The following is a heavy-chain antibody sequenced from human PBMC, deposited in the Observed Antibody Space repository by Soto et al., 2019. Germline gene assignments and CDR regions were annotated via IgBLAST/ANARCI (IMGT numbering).Heavy chain of an antibody. CDR2: IYSGGST. D-gene: IGHD2-21*02. CDR1: GFTVSSNY. J-gene: IGHJ1*01. CDR3: ARDQVESGDPEYFQL. V-gene: IGHV3-53*01. Sequence: EVQLVESGGGLIQPGGSLRLSCAASGFTVSSNYMSWVRQAPGKGLEWVSVIYSGGSTYYADSVKGRFTISRDNSKNALYLQMHSLRAADTSVDYGARDQVESGDPEYFQLWCQGTLVTVSS.